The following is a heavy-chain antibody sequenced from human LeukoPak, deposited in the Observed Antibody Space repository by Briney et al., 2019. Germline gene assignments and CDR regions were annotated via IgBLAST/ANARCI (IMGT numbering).Heavy chain of an antibody. V-gene: IGHV4-34*01. J-gene: IGHJ4*02. CDR1: GRSFSGYY. D-gene: IGHD6-13*01. Sequence: PSETLSLTCAVYGRSFSGYYWSWIRQPPGKGLEWIGEINHSGSTNYNPSLKSRVTISVDTSKNQFSLKLSSVTAADTAVYYCARRKYSSSWIAPIDYWGQGTLVTVSS. CDR3: ARRKYSSSWIAPIDY. CDR2: INHSGST.